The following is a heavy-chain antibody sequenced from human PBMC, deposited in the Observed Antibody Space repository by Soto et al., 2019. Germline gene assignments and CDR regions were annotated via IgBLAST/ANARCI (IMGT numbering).Heavy chain of an antibody. V-gene: IGHV1-8*01. CDR1: GYTFTSYD. J-gene: IGHJ6*02. Sequence: ASVKVSCKASGYTFTSYDINWVRQATGQGLEGMGWMNPNSGSTGYAQKFQRRVTKTRNTSISPASMLLSSLRSEDPTGYYRARGLSLRVIGYNCCMDVWGQGTTVTVSS. D-gene: IGHD3-16*02. CDR2: MNPNSGST. CDR3: ARGLSLRVIGYNCCMDV.